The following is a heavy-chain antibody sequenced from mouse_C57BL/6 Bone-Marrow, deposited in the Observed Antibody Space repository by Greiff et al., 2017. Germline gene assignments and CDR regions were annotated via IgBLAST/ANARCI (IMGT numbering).Heavy chain of an antibody. CDR3: ARVEWGRGYFDV. CDR1: GYSITSGYD. D-gene: IGHD1-3*01. V-gene: IGHV3-1*01. J-gene: IGHJ1*03. Sequence: EVKLQQSGAGMVKPSQSLSLTCTATGYSITSGYDWHWIRHFPGNILECMGYIRYSGSTNYNSSLKSRTTITHDTSKNHFFLKLNSVTTEDTATDYCARVEWGRGYFDVWGTGTTVTVSS. CDR2: IRYSGST.